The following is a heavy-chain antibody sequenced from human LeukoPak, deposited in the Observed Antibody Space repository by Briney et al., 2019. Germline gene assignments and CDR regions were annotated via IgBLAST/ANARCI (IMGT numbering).Heavy chain of an antibody. V-gene: IGHV3-15*01. D-gene: IGHD2-15*01. CDR2: IKSKTDGGTT. Sequence: GGSLRLSCAASGFIFSSYAMSWVRQAPGKGLEWVGRIKSKTDGGTTDYAAPVKGRFTISRDDSKNTLYLQMNSLKTEDTAVYYCTTGDCSGGSCYSPHFDYWGQGTLVTVSS. CDR3: TTGDCSGGSCYSPHFDY. J-gene: IGHJ4*02. CDR1: GFIFSSYA.